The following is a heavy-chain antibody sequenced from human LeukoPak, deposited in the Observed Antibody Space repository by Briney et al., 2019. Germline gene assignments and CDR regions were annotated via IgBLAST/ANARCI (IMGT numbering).Heavy chain of an antibody. J-gene: IGHJ4*02. V-gene: IGHV4-61*02. CDR3: ARRQDGHDY. CDR2: IYTTGST. Sequence: SQTLSLTCTVSGVSIANTFYYWNWLRQPAGKGLEWIGRIYTTGSTDYNPSLKRRATISLDTARNQFSLKLSSVTAADTAVYYCARRQDGHDYWGQGTLVTVSS. CDR1: GVSIANTFYY.